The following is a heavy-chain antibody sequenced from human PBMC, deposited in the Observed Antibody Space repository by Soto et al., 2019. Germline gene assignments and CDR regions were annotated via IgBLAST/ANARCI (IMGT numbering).Heavy chain of an antibody. CDR1: GDSISSYY. CDR3: AGQPHSSSWYYYYGMDV. J-gene: IGHJ6*02. D-gene: IGHD6-13*01. Sequence: SETLSLTCTVSGDSISSYYWSWIRQPPGKGLEWIGYVYYSGSTNYNPSLKSRVTISVDTSKNQFSLKLSSVTAADTAVYYCAGQPHSSSWYYYYGMDVWGQGTTVTVSS. CDR2: VYYSGST. V-gene: IGHV4-59*08.